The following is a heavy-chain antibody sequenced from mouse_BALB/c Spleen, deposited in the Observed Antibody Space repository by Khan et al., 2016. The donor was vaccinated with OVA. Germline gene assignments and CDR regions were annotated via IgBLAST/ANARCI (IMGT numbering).Heavy chain of an antibody. CDR2: IWAGGST. Sequence: QVQLKESGPGLVAPSQSLSITCTVSGFSLTRHGIHWVRQPPGKGLEWLGIIWAGGSTNYNSALMSRLSITKDSSKSQVFLKMNSLRTDDTAIYYCARNREPDYFDYWGQGTTLTVSS. J-gene: IGHJ2*01. V-gene: IGHV2-9*02. CDR3: ARNREPDYFDY. CDR1: GFSLTRHG.